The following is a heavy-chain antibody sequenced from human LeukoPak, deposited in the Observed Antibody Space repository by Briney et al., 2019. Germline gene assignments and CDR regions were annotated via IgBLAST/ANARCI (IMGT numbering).Heavy chain of an antibody. V-gene: IGHV4-39*07. D-gene: IGHD6-13*01. CDR2: IYYSGNT. CDR1: GVSISSSNSY. J-gene: IGHJ4*02. Sequence: PSETLSLTCTVSGVSISSSNSYWGWIRQPPGKGLEWIGSIYYSGNTYYNASLKSQVSISIDTSKNQFSLKLSSVTAADTAVYYCARYVPYGSRGRNYFDYWGQGTLVTVSS. CDR3: ARYVPYGSRGRNYFDY.